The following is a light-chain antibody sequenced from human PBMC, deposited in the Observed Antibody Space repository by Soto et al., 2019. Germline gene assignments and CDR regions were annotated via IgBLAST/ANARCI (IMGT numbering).Light chain of an antibody. V-gene: IGKV3-20*01. J-gene: IGKJ2*03. CDR3: QKYDTSPYS. CDR2: GAS. Sequence: ESVLTQSPGSLSLSPGDGATLSCRSSQSIISTYLGWYQKKPDQAPRLLIYGASSRATGIPDRFSGSGSGTDFTLTISRLEPEDFAVYYCQKYDTSPYSFGQGTKLEIK. CDR1: QSIISTY.